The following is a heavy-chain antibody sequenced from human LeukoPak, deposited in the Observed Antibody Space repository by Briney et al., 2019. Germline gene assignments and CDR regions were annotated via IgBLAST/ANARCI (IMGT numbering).Heavy chain of an antibody. V-gene: IGHV1-18*01. CDR3: VGLVATIQGYFDY. D-gene: IGHD5-12*01. J-gene: IGHJ4*02. CDR1: GYTFTSYG. Sequence: SVKVSCKASGYTFTSYGISWVRQAPGQGLEWMGWISAYNGNTNYAQKFQGRVTMTTDTSTSTAYMELRSLRSDDTAVYYCVGLVATIQGYFDYWGQGTLVTVSS. CDR2: ISAYNGNT.